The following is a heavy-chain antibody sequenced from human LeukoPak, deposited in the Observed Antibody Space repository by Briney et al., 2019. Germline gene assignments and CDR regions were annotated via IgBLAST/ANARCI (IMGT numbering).Heavy chain of an antibody. J-gene: IGHJ4*02. Sequence: GGSLRLSCAASGFTFSSYGMSWVRQALGKGLEWVSAISGSGGSTYYADSVKGRFTISRDNSKNTLYLQMNSLRAEDTAVYYCARVVPPTDYGSGSYFWDPYYFDYWGQGTLVTVSS. V-gene: IGHV3-23*01. D-gene: IGHD3-10*01. CDR3: ARVVPPTDYGSGSYFWDPYYFDY. CDR1: GFTFSSYG. CDR2: ISGSGGST.